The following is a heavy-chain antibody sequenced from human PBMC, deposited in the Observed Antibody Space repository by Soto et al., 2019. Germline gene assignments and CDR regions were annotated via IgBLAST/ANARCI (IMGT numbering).Heavy chain of an antibody. V-gene: IGHV4-59*01. CDR2: IYYSGST. CDR1: GGSISSYY. CDR3: ARVPNYYYYYMDV. Sequence: SETLSLTCTVSGGSISSYYWSWIRQPPGKGLEWIGYIYYSGSTNYNPSLKSRVTISVDTSKNQFSLKLSSVTAADTAVYYCARVPNYYYYYMDVWGKGTTVTVSS. J-gene: IGHJ6*03.